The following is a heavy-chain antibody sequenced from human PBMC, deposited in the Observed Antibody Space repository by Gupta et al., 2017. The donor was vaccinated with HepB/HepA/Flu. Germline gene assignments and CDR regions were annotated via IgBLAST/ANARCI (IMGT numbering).Heavy chain of an antibody. J-gene: IGHJ4*02. V-gene: IGHV1-2*04. D-gene: IGHD6-13*01. CDR2: INPNSGGT. CDR3: ARGGGIALEFDY. CDR1: GYSFTGQH. Sequence: QVQLVQSGAEVKKPGASVKVSCKASGYSFTGQHIHWVRQAPGQGLEWMGWINPNSGGTNDAQKFQDWVTMSRDTSISTAYMELRSLKSDDTAIYYCARGGGIALEFDYWGQGTLVTVSS.